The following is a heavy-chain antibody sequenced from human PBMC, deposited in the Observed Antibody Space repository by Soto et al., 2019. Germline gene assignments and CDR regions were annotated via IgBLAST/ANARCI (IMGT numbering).Heavy chain of an antibody. J-gene: IGHJ4*02. V-gene: IGHV3-11*04. CDR1: GFIFSHYY. CDR3: ARLPYSAYNRHFDY. Sequence: PGVSLRLSCAASGFIFSHYYMGWIRQAPGKGLEWVSYINPTRGPINYADSVKGRFTISRDNARNSLYLQMNSLTADDTAMYYCARLPYSAYNRHFDYWGQGTLVTVSS. D-gene: IGHD4-4*01. CDR2: INPTRGPI.